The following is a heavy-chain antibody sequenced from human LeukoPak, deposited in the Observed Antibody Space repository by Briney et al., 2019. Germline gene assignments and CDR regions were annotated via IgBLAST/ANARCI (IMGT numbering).Heavy chain of an antibody. V-gene: IGHV4-59*01. CDR1: GGSISSYY. J-gene: IGHJ4*01. Sequence: SETLSLTCTVSGGSISSYYWSWIRQPPGKGLEWIGYIYYSGSTNYNPSLKSRVTMSIDTSKNHFSLKLTSVTAADTATYYCARETSLAGFASGLGFNYWGQGILVSVSS. D-gene: IGHD6-19*01. CDR2: IYYSGST. CDR3: ARETSLAGFASGLGFNY.